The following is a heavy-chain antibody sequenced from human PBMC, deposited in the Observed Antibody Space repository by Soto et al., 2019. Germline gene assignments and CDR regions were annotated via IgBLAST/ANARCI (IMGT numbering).Heavy chain of an antibody. J-gene: IGHJ6*02. CDR1: GYSFTRYG. CDR2: INAYNGNT. Sequence: GASVKGSWKASGYSFTRYGIGWGRQAPGQGLEWMGWINAYNGNTNYAQNLQGRLTLTTDTSTITAYMELRSLRSNDTAIYYCAMVDVYVTPSPQDVWGQGTTVTVSS. CDR3: AMVDVYVTPSPQDV. V-gene: IGHV1-18*01. D-gene: IGHD3-16*01.